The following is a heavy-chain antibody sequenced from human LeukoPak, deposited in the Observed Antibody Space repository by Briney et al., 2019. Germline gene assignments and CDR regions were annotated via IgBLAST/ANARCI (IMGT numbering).Heavy chain of an antibody. V-gene: IGHV4-39*07. J-gene: IGHJ4*02. Sequence: PSETLSLTCTVSGGSISSGTYYWGWIRQPPGKGLEWIGSIYYSGSTYYNPSLKSRVTISVDTSKNQFSLKLSSVTAADTAVYYCARDRGGGYFYYWGQGTLVTVSS. CDR1: GGSISSGTYY. CDR2: IYYSGST. CDR3: ARDRGGGYFYY. D-gene: IGHD3-10*01.